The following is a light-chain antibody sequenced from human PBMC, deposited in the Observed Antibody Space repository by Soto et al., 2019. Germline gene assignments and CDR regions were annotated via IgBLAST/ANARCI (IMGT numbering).Light chain of an antibody. CDR3: QQYNDWPLT. CDR2: GAS. V-gene: IGKV3-15*01. J-gene: IGKJ4*01. CDR1: QSINNN. Sequence: EIVMTQSPATLSVSPGERATPSCRASQSINNNLAWYQQKRGQGPRLLIYGASSRATGTPARFSGSGSGTGFTLTISSLQSEDFAIYYCQQYNDWPLTFGGGTKVEIK.